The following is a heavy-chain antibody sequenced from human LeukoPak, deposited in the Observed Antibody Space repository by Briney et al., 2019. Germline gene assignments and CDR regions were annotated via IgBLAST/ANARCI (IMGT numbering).Heavy chain of an antibody. CDR2: ISAYNGNT. D-gene: IGHD5-12*01. Sequence: ASVKVSCKASGYTFTSYGISWVRQAPGQGLEWMGWISAYNGNTNYAQKLQGRVTMTTDTSTSTAYMELRSLRPDDTAVYYCARDLGIVATIHDWFDPWGQGTLVTVSS. V-gene: IGHV1-18*04. CDR3: ARDLGIVATIHDWFDP. CDR1: GYTFTSYG. J-gene: IGHJ5*02.